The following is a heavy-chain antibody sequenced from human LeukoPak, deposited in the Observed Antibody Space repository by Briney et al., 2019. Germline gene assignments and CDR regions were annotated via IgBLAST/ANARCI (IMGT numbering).Heavy chain of an antibody. V-gene: IGHV3-33*01. CDR2: IWNDGSQK. J-gene: IGHJ4*02. CDR3: ARDKGPYYFDQ. CDR1: GFTFSSYG. Sequence: GGSLRLSCAASGFTFSSYGMHWVRQAPGKGLEWVAVIWNDGSQKYYADSVKGRFTISRDNSKNTLYLQMNSLRAEDTAVCYCARDKGPYYFDQWGQGTLLTVSS.